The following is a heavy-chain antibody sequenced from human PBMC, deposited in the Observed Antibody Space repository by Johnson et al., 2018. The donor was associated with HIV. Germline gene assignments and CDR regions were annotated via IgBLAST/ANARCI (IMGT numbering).Heavy chain of an antibody. V-gene: IGHV3-11*01. CDR1: GFTVSDYY. Sequence: QVQLVESGGGLVKPGGSLRLSCAASGFTVSDYYMSWIRQSLGKGLEWVSYISSSGSTYYADSVQGRFTISRDNSKNTLYLQMNSLRAEDTAIYYCAKDMAYSSGWSDAFDIWGQGTIVSVSS. CDR2: ISSSGST. D-gene: IGHD6-19*01. CDR3: AKDMAYSSGWSDAFDI. J-gene: IGHJ3*02.